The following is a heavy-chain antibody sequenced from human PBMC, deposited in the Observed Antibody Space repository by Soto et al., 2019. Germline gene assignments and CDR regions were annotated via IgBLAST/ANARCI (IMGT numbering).Heavy chain of an antibody. CDR1: GGSISSGDYY. Sequence: SETLSLTCTVSGGSISSGDYYWRWIRQPPGKGLEWIGYIYYSGSTHYTPSLKSRVTISVDTSKNQFSLKLSSVTAADTAVYYCARDQRDYYDRTPGAFDIWGQGTMVT. D-gene: IGHD3-22*01. J-gene: IGHJ3*02. CDR2: IYYSGST. CDR3: ARDQRDYYDRTPGAFDI. V-gene: IGHV4-30-4*01.